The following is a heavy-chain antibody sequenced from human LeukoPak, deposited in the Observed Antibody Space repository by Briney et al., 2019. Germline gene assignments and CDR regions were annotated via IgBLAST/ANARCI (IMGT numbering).Heavy chain of an antibody. CDR2: ISCDGSNK. D-gene: IGHD3-10*01. V-gene: IGHV3-30*18. CDR3: AKGMVRGVIIGYYGMDV. Sequence: GGSLRLSCAASGFTFSSYGMHWVRQAPGKGLEWVAVISCDGSNKYYADSVKGRFTISRDNSKNTLYLQMNSLRAEDTAVYYCAKGMVRGVIIGYYGMDVWGQGTTVTVSS. J-gene: IGHJ6*02. CDR1: GFTFSSYG.